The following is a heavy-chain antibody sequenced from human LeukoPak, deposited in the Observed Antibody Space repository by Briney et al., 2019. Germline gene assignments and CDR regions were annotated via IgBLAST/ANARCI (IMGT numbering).Heavy chain of an antibody. V-gene: IGHV1-69*05. Sequence: ASVKVSGKDSGGTFSSYAISWVRQAPGQGLEWMGRIIPIFGTANYALKFQGRVTITTDESTSTAYMELSSLRSEDTAVYYCARTTMGRDGYNPREDLDYWGQGTLVTVSS. CDR1: GGTFSSYA. J-gene: IGHJ4*02. CDR3: ARTTMGRDGYNPREDLDY. CDR2: IIPIFGTA. D-gene: IGHD5-24*01.